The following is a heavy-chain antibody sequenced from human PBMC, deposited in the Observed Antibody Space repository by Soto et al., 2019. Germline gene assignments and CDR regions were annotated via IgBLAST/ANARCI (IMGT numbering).Heavy chain of an antibody. D-gene: IGHD3-10*01. J-gene: IGHJ4*02. CDR1: GVSMSSGGYY. Sequence: QVQLQESGPGHVKASQTLSLTCTVSGVSMSSGGYYWSWIRQHPGKGLEWLGYIYYSGSTYYNPSLKSRVIISVDTSKNQFSLKLSSVTAADTAVYYCASSFYGAGSYCLDYWGQGTLVTVSS. CDR3: ASSFYGAGSYCLDY. CDR2: IYYSGST. V-gene: IGHV4-31*03.